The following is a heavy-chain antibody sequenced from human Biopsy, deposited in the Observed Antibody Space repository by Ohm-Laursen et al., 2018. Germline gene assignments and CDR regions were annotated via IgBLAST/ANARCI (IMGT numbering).Heavy chain of an antibody. D-gene: IGHD1-1*01. V-gene: IGHV1-24*01. CDR1: GYTLNELS. Sequence: ASVTHSCQVSGYTLNELSMHWVRQVPGKGLEWMGGFAPENGKTVYAQNFQARVSLTEDTSTDTAYMELRSLRSEDTAVYYCAADINVWNVNYWGQGTQVTVSS. CDR3: AADINVWNVNY. CDR2: FAPENGKT. J-gene: IGHJ4*02.